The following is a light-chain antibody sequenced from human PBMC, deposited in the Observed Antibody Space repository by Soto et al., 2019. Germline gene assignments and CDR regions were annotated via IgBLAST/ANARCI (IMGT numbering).Light chain of an antibody. CDR2: GAS. Sequence: EIVMTQSPATLSVSPGERATLSCRASQSVSSNLAWYQQKPGQAPRLLIYGASTRATGIPARFSGSGSGTAFTHTINSLQSEDFAVYYCQQYKNWYIFGQGTELEIK. J-gene: IGKJ2*01. CDR1: QSVSSN. V-gene: IGKV3-15*01. CDR3: QQYKNWYI.